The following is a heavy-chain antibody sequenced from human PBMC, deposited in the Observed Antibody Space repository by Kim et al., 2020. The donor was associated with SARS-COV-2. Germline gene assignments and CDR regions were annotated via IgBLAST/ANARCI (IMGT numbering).Heavy chain of an antibody. Sequence: GGSLRLSCAASGFTFSSYDMHWVRQATGKGLEWVSAIGTAGDTYYPGSVKGRFTISRENAKNSLYLQMNSLRAGDTAVYYCARGDGGSSLVDVWGQGTTVTVSS. CDR3: ARGDGGSSLVDV. CDR2: IGTAGDT. CDR1: GFTFSSYD. V-gene: IGHV3-13*01. D-gene: IGHD1-26*01. J-gene: IGHJ6*02.